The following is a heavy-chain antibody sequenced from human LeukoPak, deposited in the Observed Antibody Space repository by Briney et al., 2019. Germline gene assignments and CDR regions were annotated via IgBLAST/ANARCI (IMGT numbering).Heavy chain of an antibody. D-gene: IGHD1-14*01. CDR2: INHSGST. J-gene: IGHJ4*02. CDR3: ARGRGRKWGY. V-gene: IGHV4-34*01. CDR1: GGSFSDYY. Sequence: PSETLSLTCAVYGGSFSDYYYAWVRQPPGKGLEWIGEINHSGSTKYNPSLESRVTISVDTSKNQISLKLISVTAADTAVFYCARGRGRKWGYWGQGTLVTVSS.